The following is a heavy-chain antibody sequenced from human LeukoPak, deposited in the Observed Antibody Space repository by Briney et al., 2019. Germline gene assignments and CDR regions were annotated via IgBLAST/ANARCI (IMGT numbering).Heavy chain of an antibody. J-gene: IGHJ4*02. D-gene: IGHD6-13*01. CDR3: ARYSSSWVGNFDY. CDR2: NYYSGST. V-gene: IGHV4-31*03. Sequence: SETLSLTCTVSGGSISSGGYYWSWIRQHSGKGLEWIGYNYYSGSTYYNPSLKSRVTISVDTSKNQFSLKLSSVTAADTAVYYCARYSSSWVGNFDYWGQGTLVTVSS. CDR1: GGSISSGGYY.